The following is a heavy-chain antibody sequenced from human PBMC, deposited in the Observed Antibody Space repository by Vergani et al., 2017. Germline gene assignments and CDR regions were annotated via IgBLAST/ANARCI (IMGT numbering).Heavy chain of an antibody. CDR1: GFTFSSYS. CDR2: ISSSSSYI. CDR3: ARDLTGGYSYGFYYGMDV. D-gene: IGHD5-18*01. J-gene: IGHJ6*02. Sequence: EVQLVESGGGLVKPGGSLRLSCAASGFTFSSYSMNWVRQAPGKGLEWVSSISSSSSYIYYADSVKGRFTISRDNAKNSLYLQMNSLRAEDTAVYYCARDLTGGYSYGFYYGMDVWGQGP. V-gene: IGHV3-21*01.